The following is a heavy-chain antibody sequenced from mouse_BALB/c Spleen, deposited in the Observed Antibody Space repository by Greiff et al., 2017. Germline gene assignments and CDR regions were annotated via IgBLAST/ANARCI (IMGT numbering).Heavy chain of an antibody. D-gene: IGHD2-4*01. CDR2: IDPFNGGT. Sequence: VQLQQSGPELMKPGASVKISCKASGYSFTSYYMHWVKQSHGKSLEWIGYIDPFNGGTSYNQKFKGKATLTVDKSSSTAYMHLSSLTSEDSAVYYCARDDYGDWFAYWGQGTLVTVSA. J-gene: IGHJ3*01. CDR3: ARDDYGDWFAY. V-gene: IGHV1S135*01. CDR1: GYSFTSYY.